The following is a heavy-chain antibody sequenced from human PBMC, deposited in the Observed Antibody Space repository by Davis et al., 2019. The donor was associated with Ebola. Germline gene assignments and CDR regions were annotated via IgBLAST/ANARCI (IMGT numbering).Heavy chain of an antibody. CDR1: GFTFSNYW. CDR2: IDTYGSVT. J-gene: IGHJ6*02. Sequence: GESLKISCAVSGFTFSNYWMHWVRQVPGKGLVWVSRIDTYGSVTDYADSVKGRFTISRDNSKNTLYLQMSSLRAGDTAVYYCAKHTGSVALYVMDVWGQGTTVTVSS. V-gene: IGHV3-74*01. CDR3: AKHTGSVALYVMDV. D-gene: IGHD6-19*01.